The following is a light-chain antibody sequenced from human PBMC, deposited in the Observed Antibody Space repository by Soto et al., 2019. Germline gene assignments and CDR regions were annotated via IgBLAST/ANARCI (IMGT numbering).Light chain of an antibody. CDR2: DVN. CDR1: SSDVGGYNY. CDR3: ASFTRSVTVV. J-gene: IGLJ2*01. Sequence: QSVLTQPASVSGSPGQSITISCAGTSSDVGGYNYVSWYQQHPGKVPRLIISDVNKRPSGVSGRFSGSKSGNTASLTISGLQAEVEGDYYCASFTRSVTVVFGGGTKLTVL. V-gene: IGLV2-14*03.